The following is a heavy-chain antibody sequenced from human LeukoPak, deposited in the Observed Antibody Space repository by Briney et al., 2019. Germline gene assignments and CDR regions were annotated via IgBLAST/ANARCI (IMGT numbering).Heavy chain of an antibody. CDR2: IYYSGST. CDR3: ARVKMTTVEFYYYYYMDV. V-gene: IGHV4-59*01. Sequence: SETLSLTCTVSGGSINSYYWSWIRQPPGKGLEWIGYIYYSGSTNYNPSLKSRVTISVDTSKNQFSLKLSSVTAADTAVYYCARVKMTTVEFYYYYYMDVWGKGTTVTVSS. J-gene: IGHJ6*03. CDR1: GGSINSYY. D-gene: IGHD4-11*01.